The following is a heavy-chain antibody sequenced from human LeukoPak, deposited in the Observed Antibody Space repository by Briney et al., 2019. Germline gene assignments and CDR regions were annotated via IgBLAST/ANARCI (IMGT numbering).Heavy chain of an antibody. V-gene: IGHV4-61*01. Sequence: SETLSLTCTVSGGSVSSSSYYWNWIRQPPGKGLEWIGSLFYSGTTKYNPSLKSRVTISVDTSKNQFSLKLSSVTAADTAVYYCARSGYSYGVFDYWGQGTLVTVSS. J-gene: IGHJ4*02. CDR2: LFYSGTT. CDR3: ARSGYSYGVFDY. D-gene: IGHD5-18*01. CDR1: GGSVSSSSYY.